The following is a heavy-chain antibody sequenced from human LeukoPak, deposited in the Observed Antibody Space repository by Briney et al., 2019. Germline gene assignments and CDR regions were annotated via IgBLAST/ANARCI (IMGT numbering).Heavy chain of an antibody. D-gene: IGHD3-22*01. J-gene: IGHJ4*02. CDR2: IYYSGST. Sequence: SETLSLTCTVSGGSISSYYWSWIRQPPGKGLEWIGYIYYSGSTNYNPSLKSRVTISVDTSKNQFSLKLSSVTAADTAVYYCARGGYYHDSSGYGYFDYWGQGTLVTVSS. V-gene: IGHV4-59*08. CDR3: ARGGYYHDSSGYGYFDY. CDR1: GGSISSYY.